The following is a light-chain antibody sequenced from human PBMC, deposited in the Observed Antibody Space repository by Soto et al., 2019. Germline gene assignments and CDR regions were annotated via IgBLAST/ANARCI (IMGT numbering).Light chain of an antibody. CDR3: QQFNNYLYT. CDR2: GAS. CDR1: QSVSSSY. J-gene: IGKJ2*01. Sequence: EIVLTQSPGTLSLSPGERATLSCRASQSVSSSYLAWYQQKPGQAPRLLIYGASSRATGIPGRFSGSGSGTDFTLTISRLEPEDFATYYCQQFNNYLYTFGQGTKLEIK. V-gene: IGKV3-20*01.